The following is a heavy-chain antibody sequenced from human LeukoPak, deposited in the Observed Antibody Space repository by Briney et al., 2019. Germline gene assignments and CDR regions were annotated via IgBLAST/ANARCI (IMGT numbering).Heavy chain of an antibody. J-gene: IGHJ4*02. CDR3: ARDDGAVGATYYFDY. Sequence: GGSLRLSCAASGFTFSDYYMSWIRQAPGKGLEWVSYISSSSSYTNYADSVKGRFTISRDNAKNSLYLQMNSLRAEDTAVYYCARDDGAVGATYYFDYWGQGTLVTVSS. CDR2: ISSSSSYT. V-gene: IGHV3-11*06. D-gene: IGHD1-26*01. CDR1: GFTFSDYY.